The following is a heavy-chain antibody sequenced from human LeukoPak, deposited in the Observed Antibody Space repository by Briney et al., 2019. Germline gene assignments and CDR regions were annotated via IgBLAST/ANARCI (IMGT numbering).Heavy chain of an antibody. CDR1: GFTFSSYG. CDR2: IRYDGSNK. Sequence: PGGSLRLSCAASGFTFSSYGMHWVRQAPGKGLEWVAFIRYDGSNKYYADSVKGRFTISRDNSKNTLYLQMNSLRAEDTAVYYCARTLTARYSSSWYYGDAAFDIWGQGTMVTVSS. CDR3: ARTLTARYSSSWYYGDAAFDI. V-gene: IGHV3-30*02. D-gene: IGHD6-13*01. J-gene: IGHJ3*02.